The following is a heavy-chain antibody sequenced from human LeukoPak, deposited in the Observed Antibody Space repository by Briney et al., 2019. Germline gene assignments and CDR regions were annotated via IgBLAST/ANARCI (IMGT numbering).Heavy chain of an antibody. CDR3: ARGNILTGYCFDF. Sequence: SETLSLTCAVYGGSITGYYWSWIRQTPGRGLEWVGEIHYTGATSYNPSLKSRATISTDTSKNQFSLRLSSVTAADTAVYYCARGNILTGYCFDFRGQGALVTVSS. J-gene: IGHJ4*02. V-gene: IGHV4-34*01. CDR2: IHYTGAT. CDR1: GGSITGYY. D-gene: IGHD3-9*01.